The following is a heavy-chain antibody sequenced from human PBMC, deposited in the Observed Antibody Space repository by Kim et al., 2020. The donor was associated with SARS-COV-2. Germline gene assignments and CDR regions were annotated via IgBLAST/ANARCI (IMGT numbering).Heavy chain of an antibody. Sequence: SETLSLTCAVYGGSFSGYYWSWIRQPPGKGLEWIGEINHSGSTNYNPSLKSRVTISVDTSKNQFSLKLSSVTAADTAVYYCARDTGYSYGYVVYNWFDP. V-gene: IGHV4-34*01. CDR2: INHSGST. D-gene: IGHD5-18*01. J-gene: IGHJ5*02. CDR3: ARDTGYSYGYVVYNWFDP. CDR1: GGSFSGYY.